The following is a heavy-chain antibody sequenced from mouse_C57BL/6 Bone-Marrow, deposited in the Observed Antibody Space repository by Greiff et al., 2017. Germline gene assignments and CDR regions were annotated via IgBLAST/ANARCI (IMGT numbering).Heavy chain of an antibody. J-gene: IGHJ4*01. D-gene: IGHD1-1*01. V-gene: IGHV1-55*01. Sequence: QVQLQQPGAELVKPGASVKMSCKASGYTFTSYWITWVKQRPGQGLEWIGDIYPGSGSTNYNEKFKSKAKLTVDTASSTAYMQLSSLTSEDSAVYDCARRYYGSSPFAMDYWGQGTSVTVSS. CDR1: GYTFTSYW. CDR2: IYPGSGST. CDR3: ARRYYGSSPFAMDY.